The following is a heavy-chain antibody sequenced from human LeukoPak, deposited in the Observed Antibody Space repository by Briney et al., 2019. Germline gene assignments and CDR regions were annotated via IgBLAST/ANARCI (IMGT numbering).Heavy chain of an antibody. CDR3: ATSFRSGWGFDS. CDR1: GASMRDHY. CDR2: MYYMLNA. D-gene: IGHD6-19*01. J-gene: IGHJ4*02. V-gene: IGHV4-59*07. Sequence: SDTLSLTCAVSGASMRDHYWTWIRQPPGKGLEWIGSMYYMLNANSYNPSLKSRVSISVDTPDNQFSLKLKSVTAADTAVYYCATSFRSGWGFDSWGQGILVAVSS.